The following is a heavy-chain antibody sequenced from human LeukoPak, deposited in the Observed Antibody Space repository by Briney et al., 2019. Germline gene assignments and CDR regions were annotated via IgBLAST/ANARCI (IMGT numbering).Heavy chain of an antibody. Sequence: ASVKVSCKASGYTFTGYCMHWVRQAPGQGLEWMGWINPNSGGTNYAQKFLGRVTMTRDTSISTAYMELSRLRSDDTAVYYCARDSGIAAAGDFDIWGQGTMVTVSS. CDR3: ARDSGIAAAGDFDI. V-gene: IGHV1-2*02. CDR2: INPNSGGT. D-gene: IGHD6-13*01. J-gene: IGHJ3*02. CDR1: GYTFTGYC.